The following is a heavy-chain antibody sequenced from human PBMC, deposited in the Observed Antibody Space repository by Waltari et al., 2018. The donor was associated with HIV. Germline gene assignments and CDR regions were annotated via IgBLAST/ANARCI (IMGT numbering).Heavy chain of an antibody. CDR1: GYTFTNFA. J-gene: IGHJ5*02. CDR3: ARDRSSNWFDP. Sequence: QVQLVQSGSELKKPGASVKVSCKASGYTFTNFAIHWGRQAPGQGLEWMGWINTNTGNPTVAQDFTGRFVFSLDTSVSTSYLQINSLVPEDTAVYYCARDRSSNWFDPWGQGTLVTVSS. D-gene: IGHD3-10*01. V-gene: IGHV7-4-1*02. CDR2: INTNTGNP.